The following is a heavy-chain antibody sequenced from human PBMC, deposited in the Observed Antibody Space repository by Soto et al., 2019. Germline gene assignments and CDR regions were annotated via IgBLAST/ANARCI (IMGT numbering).Heavy chain of an antibody. V-gene: IGHV1-69*02. Sequence: SVKVSCKASGGTFSSYTISWVRQAPGQGLEWMGRIIPILGIANYAQKFQGRVTITADTSASTAYMELSSLRSEDTAVYYCARVRREYDNSGPVDYWGQGTLVTVSS. J-gene: IGHJ4*02. CDR2: IIPILGIA. D-gene: IGHD3-22*01. CDR3: ARVRREYDNSGPVDY. CDR1: GGTFSSYT.